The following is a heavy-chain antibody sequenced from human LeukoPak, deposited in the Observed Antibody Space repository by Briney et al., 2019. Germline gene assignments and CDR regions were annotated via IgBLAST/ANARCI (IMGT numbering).Heavy chain of an antibody. J-gene: IGHJ5*02. V-gene: IGHV4-59*01. CDR3: ARVEIVVVPAAIVRFDP. Sequence: PGGSLRLSCAASGFTFSSYAMSWVRQPPGKGLEWIGYIYYSGSTNYNPSLKSRVTISVDTSKNQFSLKLSSVTAADTAVYYCARVEIVVVPAAIVRFDPWGQGTLVTVSS. CDR2: IYYSGST. CDR1: GFTFSSYA. D-gene: IGHD2-2*02.